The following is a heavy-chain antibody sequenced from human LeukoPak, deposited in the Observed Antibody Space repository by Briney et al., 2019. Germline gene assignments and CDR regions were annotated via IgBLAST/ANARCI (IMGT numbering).Heavy chain of an antibody. V-gene: IGHV4-59*01. J-gene: IGHJ4*02. CDR3: ASNTGTVFDY. CDR1: GDFITAYY. D-gene: IGHD7-27*01. Sequence: SETLSPTCTVSGDFITAYYWSWIRQPPGKGLEWLGYVYYTGSTEYNPSLRSRVTISLEMSKHQFSLSLTSVTAADTAVYYCASNTGTVFDYWGQGALVTVSS. CDR2: VYYTGST.